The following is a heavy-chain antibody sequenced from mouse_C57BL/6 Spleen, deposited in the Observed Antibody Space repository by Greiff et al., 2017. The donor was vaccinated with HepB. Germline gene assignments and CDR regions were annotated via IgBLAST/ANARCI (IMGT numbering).Heavy chain of an antibody. V-gene: IGHV6-3*01. Sequence: EVKLMESGGGLVQPGGSMKLSCVASGFTFSNYWMNWVRQSPEKGLEWVAQIRLKSDNYATHYAESVKGRFTISRDDSKSSVYLQMNNLRAEDTGMYYCTGQNWDYWYFDVWGTGTTVTVSS. D-gene: IGHD4-1*01. CDR1: GFTFSNYW. J-gene: IGHJ1*03. CDR3: TGQNWDYWYFDV. CDR2: IRLKSDNYAT.